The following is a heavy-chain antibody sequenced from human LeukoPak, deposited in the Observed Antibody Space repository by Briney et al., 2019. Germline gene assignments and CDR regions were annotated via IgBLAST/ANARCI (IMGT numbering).Heavy chain of an antibody. D-gene: IGHD5-18*01. Sequence: PGRSLRLSCAASGFTFSTYGMHGVRQAPGKGLEWVALISFDGRNKYYADSVKGRFTISRDNSKITLYLQMNSLRTEDTAVYYCAKPLDVTTPMDGFDYWGQGTLVTVSS. J-gene: IGHJ4*02. CDR2: ISFDGRNK. CDR3: AKPLDVTTPMDGFDY. CDR1: GFTFSTYG. V-gene: IGHV3-30*18.